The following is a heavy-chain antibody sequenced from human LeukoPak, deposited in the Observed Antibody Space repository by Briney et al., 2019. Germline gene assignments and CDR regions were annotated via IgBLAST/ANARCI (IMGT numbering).Heavy chain of an antibody. CDR1: GFTFRNYG. J-gene: IGHJ4*02. V-gene: IGHV3-23*01. Sequence: GGSLRLSCAASGFTFRNYGMSWVRQAPGKGLEWVSAISGDAADIFYADSAKGRFTISRDNSKNTLYLQLNSLRAEDTAIYYCARDRAGDNRNLDYWGQGTLVTVSS. D-gene: IGHD2-21*01. CDR3: ARDRAGDNRNLDY. CDR2: ISGDAADI.